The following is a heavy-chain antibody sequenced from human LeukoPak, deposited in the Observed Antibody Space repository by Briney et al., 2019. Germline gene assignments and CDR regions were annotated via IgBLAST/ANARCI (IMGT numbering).Heavy chain of an antibody. V-gene: IGHV4-34*01. D-gene: IGHD2-21*02. CDR2: INHSGST. CDR1: GGSFSGYY. CDR3: ARGLSAIVH. Sequence: TPSETLSLTCAVYGGSFSGYYWSWIRQPPGKGLEWIGEINHSGSTNYNPSLKSRVTIPVDTSKNQFSLKLYSVTAADTAVYYCARGLSAIVHWGQGTLVTVSS. J-gene: IGHJ4*02.